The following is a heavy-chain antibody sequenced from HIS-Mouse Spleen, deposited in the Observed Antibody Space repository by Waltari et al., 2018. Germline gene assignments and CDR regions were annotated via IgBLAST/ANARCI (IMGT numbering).Heavy chain of an antibody. V-gene: IGHV4-39*07. CDR2: IYYSGRH. D-gene: IGHD6-13*01. Sequence: QLQLQESGPGLVKPSETLSLTCTVSGGSISSSSYYWGWIRQPPGKGLEWIGSIYYSGRHYYNPSLKSRVTISVETSKNQFSLKLSSVTAADTAVYYCAREIPYSSSWYDWYFDLWGRGTLVTVSS. CDR3: AREIPYSSSWYDWYFDL. CDR1: GGSISSSSYY. J-gene: IGHJ2*01.